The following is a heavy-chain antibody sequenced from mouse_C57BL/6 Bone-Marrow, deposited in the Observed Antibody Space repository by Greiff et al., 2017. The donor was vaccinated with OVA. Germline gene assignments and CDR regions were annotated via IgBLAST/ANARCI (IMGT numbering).Heavy chain of an antibody. D-gene: IGHD2-5*01. CDR1: GFTFSDFY. CDR3: ARDSNYGFDY. Sequence: EVKLVESGGGLVQSGRSLRLSCATSGFTFSDFYMEWVRHAPGKGLEWIAASRNKANDYTTEYSASVKGRFIVSRDTSQSILYLQMNALRAEDTAIYYCARDSNYGFDYWGQGTTLTVSS. J-gene: IGHJ2*01. CDR2: SRNKANDYTT. V-gene: IGHV7-1*01.